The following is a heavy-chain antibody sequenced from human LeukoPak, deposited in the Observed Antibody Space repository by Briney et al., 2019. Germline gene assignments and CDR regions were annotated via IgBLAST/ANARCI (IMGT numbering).Heavy chain of an antibody. Sequence: SETLSLTCTVSSGSISSYYWSWIRQPPGKGREWIGYIYSSGSTKYNPSLKSRVTISVDTPNNQFSLKLSSVTAADTAVYYCARHYCGGDCYTRFDYWGQGTLVTVSS. V-gene: IGHV4-59*08. CDR2: IYSSGST. CDR3: ARHYCGGDCYTRFDY. J-gene: IGHJ4*02. CDR1: SGSISSYY. D-gene: IGHD2-21*02.